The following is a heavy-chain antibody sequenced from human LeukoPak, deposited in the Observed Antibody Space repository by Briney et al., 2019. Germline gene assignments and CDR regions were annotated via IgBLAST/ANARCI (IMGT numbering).Heavy chain of an antibody. Sequence: SETLSLTCTVSGGSISSHYWSWIRQPPGKGLEWIGYIYYSGSTNYNPSLKSRVTISVDTSKNQFSLKLSSVTAADTAVYYCARMGADYDFWSGLQGFYYYYYMDVRGKGTTVTVSS. CDR1: GGSISSHY. V-gene: IGHV4-59*11. CDR3: ARMGADYDFWSGLQGFYYYYYMDV. CDR2: IYYSGST. J-gene: IGHJ6*03. D-gene: IGHD3-3*01.